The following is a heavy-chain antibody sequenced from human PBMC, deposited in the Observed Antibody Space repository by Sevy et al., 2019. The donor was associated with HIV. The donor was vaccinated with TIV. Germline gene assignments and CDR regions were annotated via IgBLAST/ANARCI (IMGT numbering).Heavy chain of an antibody. Sequence: GGSLRLSCAASGFTFSSYSMNWVRQAPGKGLEWVSYISSSSSTIYYADSVKGRFTISRDNAKNSLYLQMNSLRDEDTAVYYCARVGYYDFWSGYYSYYYYYMDVWGKGTTVTVSS. J-gene: IGHJ6*03. CDR3: ARVGYYDFWSGYYSYYYYYMDV. CDR1: GFTFSSYS. D-gene: IGHD3-3*01. V-gene: IGHV3-48*02. CDR2: ISSSSSTI.